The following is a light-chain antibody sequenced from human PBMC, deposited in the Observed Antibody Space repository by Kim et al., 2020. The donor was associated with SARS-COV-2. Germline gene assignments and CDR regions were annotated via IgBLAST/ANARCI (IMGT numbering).Light chain of an antibody. CDR1: QSVSSSY. J-gene: IGKJ1*01. CDR2: GAS. Sequence: SQGERPTLSCRASQSVSSSYLAGYQQKPGQAPRLLIYGASSRATGIPDRFSGSGSGTDFTLTISRLEPEDFAVYYCQQYGSSPRTFGQGTKVDIK. CDR3: QQYGSSPRT. V-gene: IGKV3-20*01.